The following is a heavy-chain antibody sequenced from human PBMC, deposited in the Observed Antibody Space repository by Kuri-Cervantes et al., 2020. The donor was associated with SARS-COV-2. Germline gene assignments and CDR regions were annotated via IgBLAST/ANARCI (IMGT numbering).Heavy chain of an antibody. CDR3: ARELERSNGNFDY. J-gene: IGHJ4*02. D-gene: IGHD1-1*01. CDR1: GDSVSSNSDD. V-gene: IGHV6-1*01. CDR2: TYYRSKWYN. Sequence: LRLSCAISGDSVSSNSDDWNWIRQSPSRGLEWLGRTYYRSKWYNDYAVSVQSRITINPDTSKNQFSLQLNSVTPEDTAVYYCARELERSNGNFDYWGQGTLVTVSS.